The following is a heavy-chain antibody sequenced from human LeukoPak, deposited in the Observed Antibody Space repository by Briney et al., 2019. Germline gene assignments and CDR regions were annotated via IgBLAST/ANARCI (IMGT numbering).Heavy chain of an antibody. CDR3: ANTPAEVY. CDR1: GFTVSNNY. J-gene: IGHJ4*02. V-gene: IGHV3-23*01. Sequence: AGGSLRLSCAASGFTVSNNYMSWVRQAPGKGLEWVSAISGSGGSTYYADSVKGRFTISRDNSKNTLYLQMNSLRAEDTAVYYCANTPAEVYWGQGTLVTVSS. CDR2: ISGSGGST.